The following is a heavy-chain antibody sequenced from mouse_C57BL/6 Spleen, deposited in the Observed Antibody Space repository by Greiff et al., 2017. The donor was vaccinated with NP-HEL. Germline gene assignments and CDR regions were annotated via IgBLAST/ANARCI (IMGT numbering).Heavy chain of an antibody. Sequence: VQLQQSGPELVKPGASVKISCKASGYAFSSSWMNWVKQRPGKGLEWIGRIYPGDGDTNYNGKFKGKATLTADKSSSTAYMQLSSLTSEDSAVYFFAGYYDYGAYWGQGTLVTVSA. CDR2: IYPGDGDT. V-gene: IGHV1-82*01. D-gene: IGHD2-4*01. J-gene: IGHJ3*01. CDR3: AGYYDYGAY. CDR1: GYAFSSSW.